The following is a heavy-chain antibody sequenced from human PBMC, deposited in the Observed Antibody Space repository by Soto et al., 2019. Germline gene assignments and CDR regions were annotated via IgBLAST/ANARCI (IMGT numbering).Heavy chain of an antibody. CDR3: ARDESSGGYWGPLDY. CDR2: IIPVFRRP. J-gene: IGHJ4*02. CDR1: GGTFSGNA. D-gene: IGHD1-26*01. Sequence: QMQLVQSGTEVKKPGSSVRVSCKASGGTFSGNAITWVRQAPGQGLEWMGGIIPVFRRPKYAQKFQDRLTITADASTTTAYMELSSLRPEDTALYYCARDESSGGYWGPLDYWGQGTLVPVSS. V-gene: IGHV1-69*01.